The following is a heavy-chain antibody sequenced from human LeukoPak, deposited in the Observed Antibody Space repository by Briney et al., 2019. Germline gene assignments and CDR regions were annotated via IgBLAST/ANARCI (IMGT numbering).Heavy chain of an antibody. V-gene: IGHV3-48*04. CDR1: GFTFSSYS. CDR3: TRDRGGSYSAIDY. Sequence: GGSLRLSCAASGFTFSSYSMNWVRQAPGKGLEWVSFISSSSSTIYYADSVKGRFTISRDNAKNSLYLQMNSLRAEDTAVYYCTRDRGGSYSAIDYWGQGTLVTVSS. J-gene: IGHJ4*02. CDR2: ISSSSSTI. D-gene: IGHD1-26*01.